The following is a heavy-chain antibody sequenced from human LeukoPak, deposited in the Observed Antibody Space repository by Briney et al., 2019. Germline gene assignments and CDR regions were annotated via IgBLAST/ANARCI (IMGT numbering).Heavy chain of an antibody. D-gene: IGHD2-8*01. Sequence: GGSLRLSCVSSGFTFRSYWMSWVRQAPGKGLEWVANIKKDGSEKYYVDSVKGRFTISRDNAQNSLYLQMSSLRAEDTAVYYCANLPNGAFDIWGQGTMVTVSS. V-gene: IGHV3-7*01. J-gene: IGHJ3*02. CDR3: ANLPNGAFDI. CDR2: IKKDGSEK. CDR1: GFTFRSYW.